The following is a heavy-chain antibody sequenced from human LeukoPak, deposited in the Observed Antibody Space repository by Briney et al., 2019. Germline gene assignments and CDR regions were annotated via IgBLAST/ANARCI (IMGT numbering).Heavy chain of an antibody. Sequence: SQTLSLTCTVSGGSISSGSYYWSWIRQPAGKGLEWIGRIYTSGSTNYNPSLKSRVTISVDTSKNQFSLKLSSVTAADTAVYYCASGVTGYSSSWGQGTLVTVSS. J-gene: IGHJ4*02. D-gene: IGHD6-13*01. CDR2: IYTSGST. CDR3: ASGVTGYSSS. V-gene: IGHV4-61*02. CDR1: GGSISSGSYY.